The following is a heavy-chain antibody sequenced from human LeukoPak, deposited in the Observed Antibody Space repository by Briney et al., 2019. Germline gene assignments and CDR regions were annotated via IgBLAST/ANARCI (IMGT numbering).Heavy chain of an antibody. CDR1: GYTFTSYG. CDR3: ARGNTMISGVDWFDP. CDR2: ISAYNGNT. V-gene: IGHV1-18*01. D-gene: IGHD3-22*01. Sequence: XCKASGYTFTSYGISWVRQAPGQGLEWMGWISAYNGNTNYEQKLQGRVTITTDTYKSTAYMEMSSLRSDDTAVYYCARGNTMISGVDWFDPWGQGTLVTVSS. J-gene: IGHJ5*02.